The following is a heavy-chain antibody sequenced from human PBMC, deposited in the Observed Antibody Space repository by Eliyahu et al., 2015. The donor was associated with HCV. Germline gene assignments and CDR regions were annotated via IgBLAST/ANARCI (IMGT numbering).Heavy chain of an antibody. V-gene: IGHV4-31*03. CDR2: SYYSGST. Sequence: QVQLQESGPGLVKPSQTLSLTCTVSXXSISXGVYXXSXXRXPPGKGLEWIGYSYYSGSTYYNPSLKSRVTISVDTSKNQFSLKLSSVTAADTAVYYCARAPLIGGHSSGPRGGNYYYYGMDVWGQGTTVTVSS. D-gene: IGHD3-22*01. CDR1: XXSISXGVYX. J-gene: IGHJ6*02. CDR3: ARAPLIGGHSSGPRGGNYYYYGMDV.